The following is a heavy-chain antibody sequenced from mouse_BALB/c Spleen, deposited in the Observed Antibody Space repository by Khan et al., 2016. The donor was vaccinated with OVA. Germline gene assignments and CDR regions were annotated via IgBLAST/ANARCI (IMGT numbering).Heavy chain of an antibody. Sequence: VQLQESGTELVKPGASVRLSCKASGYTFTSYYMYWVKQRPGQGLEWIGEINPSDGDSIFNENFKSKATLTVDKSSTTAYMQLSSLTSEDSAVYYCTRSGYGTFAYWGQGTLVTVSA. J-gene: IGHJ3*01. CDR3: TRSGYGTFAY. D-gene: IGHD4-1*01. CDR2: INPSDGDS. CDR1: GYTFTSYY. V-gene: IGHV1-53*01.